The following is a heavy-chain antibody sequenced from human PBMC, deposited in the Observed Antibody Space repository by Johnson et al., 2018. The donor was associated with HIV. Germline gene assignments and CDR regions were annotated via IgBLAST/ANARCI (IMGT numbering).Heavy chain of an antibody. Sequence: EVQLVESGGGLVKPGGSLRLSCAASGFTFSDYYMSWIRQAPGKGLEWVANIKEDGSEKYYAESVKGRFTISRDNSKNTLYLHMNSLRAEDTAVYYCAKKQWPEDDAFDIWGQGTMVTVSS. D-gene: IGHD6-19*01. CDR1: GFTFSDYY. CDR2: IKEDGSEK. V-gene: IGHV3-7*01. CDR3: AKKQWPEDDAFDI. J-gene: IGHJ3*02.